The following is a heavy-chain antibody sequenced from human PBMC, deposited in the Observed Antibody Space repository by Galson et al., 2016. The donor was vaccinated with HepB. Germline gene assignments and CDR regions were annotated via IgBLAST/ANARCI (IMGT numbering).Heavy chain of an antibody. D-gene: IGHD4-17*01. CDR3: ARDDYAIEY. CDR2: ITSDGSRT. CDR1: GFTFSSHW. Sequence: SLRLSCAASGFTFSSHWMHWVRQAPGKGLVWVSHITSDGSRTTYADSVKGRFTISRDNAKNTLYLQMNSLGAEDTAVYYCARDDYAIEYWGQGTLVTVSS. J-gene: IGHJ4*02. V-gene: IGHV3-74*01.